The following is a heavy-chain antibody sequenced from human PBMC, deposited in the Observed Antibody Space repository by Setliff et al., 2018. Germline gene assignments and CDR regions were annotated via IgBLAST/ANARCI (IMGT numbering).Heavy chain of an antibody. D-gene: IGHD2-21*01. J-gene: IGHJ6*03. CDR3: ARVLGVDFQYYYLDI. CDR2: IIPIFGTT. V-gene: IGHV1-69*13. CDR1: GGTFQNYG. Sequence: AASVKVSCKASGGTFQNYGLTWVRQAPGQGLEWMGGIIPIFGTTNYAHSFKGRVTFTADDSTSTAYMDLSRLTSEDTAVYYCARVLGVDFQYYYLDIWGKGTTVTVSS.